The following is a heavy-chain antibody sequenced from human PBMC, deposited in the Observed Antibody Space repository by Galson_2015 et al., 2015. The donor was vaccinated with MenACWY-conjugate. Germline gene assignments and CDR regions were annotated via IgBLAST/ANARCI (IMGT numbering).Heavy chain of an antibody. D-gene: IGHD5-18*01. CDR3: ARGLDTAMVTGWATIDY. CDR2: INAGNGNT. J-gene: IGHJ4*02. CDR1: GYTFTSYA. V-gene: IGHV1-3*01. Sequence: SVKVSCKASGYTFTSYAMHWVRQAPGQRLEWMGWINAGNGNTKYSQKFQGRVTITRDTSASTAYMELSSPRSEDTAVYYCARGLDTAMVTGWATIDYWGQGTLVTVSS.